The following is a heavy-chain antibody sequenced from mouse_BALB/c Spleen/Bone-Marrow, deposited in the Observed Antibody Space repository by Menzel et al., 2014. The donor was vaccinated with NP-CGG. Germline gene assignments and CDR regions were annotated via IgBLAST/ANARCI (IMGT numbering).Heavy chain of an antibody. CDR3: ARSQYGNLHPFAY. J-gene: IGHJ3*01. D-gene: IGHD2-10*02. CDR1: GFNIKDTF. V-gene: IGHV14-3*02. CDR2: IDPANGNT. Sequence: EVMLVESGAELVKPGASVKLSCTGSGFNIKDTFMHWVKQRPEQGLEWIGRIDPANGNTKYDPKFQGKATITADTSSNTAYMQLSSLTSEDSAVYYCARSQYGNLHPFAYWGQGTLVTVSA.